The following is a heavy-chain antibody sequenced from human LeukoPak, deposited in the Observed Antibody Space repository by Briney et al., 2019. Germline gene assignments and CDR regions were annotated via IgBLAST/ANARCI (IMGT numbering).Heavy chain of an antibody. CDR2: IYTSGST. D-gene: IGHD2-15*01. CDR3: ARARRGYCSGGSCLRAFDI. J-gene: IGHJ3*02. V-gene: IGHV4-4*07. CDR1: GGSISSYY. Sequence: SETLSLTCTVSGGSISSYYWSWIRHPAGKGLELIGRIYTSGSTNYNPSLKSRVTMSVDTSKNQFSLKLSSVTAADTAVYYCARARRGYCSGGSCLRAFDIWGQGTMVTVSS.